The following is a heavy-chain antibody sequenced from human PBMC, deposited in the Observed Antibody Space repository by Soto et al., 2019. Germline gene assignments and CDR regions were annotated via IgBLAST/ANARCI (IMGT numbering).Heavy chain of an antibody. D-gene: IGHD3-10*01. CDR2: ISSSSSYI. J-gene: IGHJ6*04. CDR1: GFTFSSYS. V-gene: IGHV3-21*01. CDR3: ARGGALWFGELFHYYGMEV. Sequence: GWSLRLSCAASGFTFSSYSMNWVRQAPGKGLEWVSSISSSSSYIYYADSVKGRFTISRDNAKNSLYLQMNSLRAEDTAVYYCARGGALWFGELFHYYGMEVWGEGTKVTVSS.